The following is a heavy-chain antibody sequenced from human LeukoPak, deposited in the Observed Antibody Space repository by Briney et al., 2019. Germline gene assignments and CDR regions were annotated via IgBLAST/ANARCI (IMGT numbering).Heavy chain of an antibody. D-gene: IGHD3-22*01. CDR1: GGSFSGYY. V-gene: IGHV4-34*01. Sequence: PSETLSLTCTVYGGSFSGYYWSWIRQPPGKGLEWIGEINHSGSTNYNPSLKSRVTISVDTSKNQFSLKLSSVTAADTAVYYCARVGPFDYYDSSGPISYYFDYWGQGTLVTVSS. CDR2: INHSGST. CDR3: ARVGPFDYYDSSGPISYYFDY. J-gene: IGHJ4*02.